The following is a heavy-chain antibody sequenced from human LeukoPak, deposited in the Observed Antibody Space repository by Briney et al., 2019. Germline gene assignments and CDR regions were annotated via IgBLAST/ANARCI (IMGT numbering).Heavy chain of an antibody. Sequence: PGGSLRLSYAASGFTFSSSAMSWVRQAPGKGLEWVSAISGSGGSTYYADSVKGRFTTSRDNSKNTLYLQMTSLRVEDTAVYFCVSQRDHRVAVAGSFDNWGQGTLISVSP. V-gene: IGHV3-23*01. D-gene: IGHD6-19*01. CDR1: GFTFSSSA. J-gene: IGHJ4*02. CDR2: ISGSGGST. CDR3: VSQRDHRVAVAGSFDN.